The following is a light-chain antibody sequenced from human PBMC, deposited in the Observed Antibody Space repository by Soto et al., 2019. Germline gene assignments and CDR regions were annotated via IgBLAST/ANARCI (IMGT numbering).Light chain of an antibody. CDR3: QQDNVWPLT. Sequence: EIVMTQSPATLSVSPGERATLSCRASQSVSSNLDWYQQKPGQTPKLLIYVASTRATGIPARFSGSGSGTEFTLTISSLQSEDFSVYYCQQDNVWPLTFGGGTKVEFK. J-gene: IGKJ4*01. V-gene: IGKV3-15*01. CDR2: VAS. CDR1: QSVSSN.